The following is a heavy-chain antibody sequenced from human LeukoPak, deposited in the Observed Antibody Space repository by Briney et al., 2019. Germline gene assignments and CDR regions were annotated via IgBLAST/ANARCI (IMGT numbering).Heavy chain of an antibody. CDR3: AVAEYTSSSDFGY. V-gene: IGHV4-4*07. J-gene: IGHJ4*02. D-gene: IGHD6-6*01. CDR2: LYTNGTV. CDR1: GASITRYY. Sequence: PSETLSLTCSVSGASITRYYWTWIRQPVGKGLEWFGRLYTNGTVNYNPSLRSRVTMSVDTSKNQFSLKLRSVTAADTAVYYCAVAEYTSSSDFGYWGQGTLVTVSS.